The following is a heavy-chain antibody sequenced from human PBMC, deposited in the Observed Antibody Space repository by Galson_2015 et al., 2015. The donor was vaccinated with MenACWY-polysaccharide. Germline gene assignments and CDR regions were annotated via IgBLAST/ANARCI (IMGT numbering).Heavy chain of an antibody. CDR1: GFSVTATGVG. CDR3: VRLLGGVSFDS. CDR2: IYWDGDK. V-gene: IGHV2-5*02. J-gene: IGHJ4*02. D-gene: IGHD1-26*01. Sequence: PALVKPPQPLSLTCTFSGFSVTATGVGVGWIRQPPGKAPEWLAHIYWDGDKRFSPSLGARLTITKDTSRDQVVLTMTDMDPVDTATYYCVRLLGGVSFDSWGQGTL.